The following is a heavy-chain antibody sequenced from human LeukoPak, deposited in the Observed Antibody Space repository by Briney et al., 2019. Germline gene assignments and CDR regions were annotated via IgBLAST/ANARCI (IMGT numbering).Heavy chain of an antibody. CDR2: ISSSGSTI. D-gene: IGHD2-21*02. CDR3: ASGIVVVTAIPNDY. J-gene: IGHJ4*02. Sequence: KTGGSLRLSCAASGFTFSDYYMSWIRQAPGKGLEWVSYISSSGSTIYYADSVKGRFTISRDNAKNSLYLQMNSLRAEDTAVYYCASGIVVVTAIPNDYWGQGTLVTVSS. CDR1: GFTFSDYY. V-gene: IGHV3-11*01.